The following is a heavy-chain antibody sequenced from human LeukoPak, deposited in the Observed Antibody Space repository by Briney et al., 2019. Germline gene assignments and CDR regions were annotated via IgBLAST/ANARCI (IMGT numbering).Heavy chain of an antibody. V-gene: IGHV3-74*01. D-gene: IGHD3-22*01. Sequence: GVSLRLSCEASEFTLSSYWMHWARHAPGKGLVWVSRINSGGRTTNYADSVKARFTISRDNAKNTLYLQMNSLRAENTAVYYCAREGYYDSSGYSIRFSYWGQGTLVTVSS. J-gene: IGHJ4*02. CDR3: AREGYYDSSGYSIRFSY. CDR1: EFTLSSYW. CDR2: INSGGRTT.